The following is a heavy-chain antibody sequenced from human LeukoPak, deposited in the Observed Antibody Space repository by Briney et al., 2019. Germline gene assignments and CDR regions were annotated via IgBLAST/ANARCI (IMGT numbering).Heavy chain of an antibody. CDR1: GGSFSGYY. CDR3: TRGRQEISMILVVMTGVSYYLDV. CDR2: INPSGST. D-gene: IGHD3-22*01. Sequence: PSETLSLTCAVYGGSFSGYYWTWIRQSPGKGLEWIGEINPSGSTYYNPSLKSRHTISRDTSKNQFSLRLSSVTAADTAVYYCTRGRQEISMILVVMTGVSYYLDVWGIGTTVTVS. V-gene: IGHV4-34*01. J-gene: IGHJ6*03.